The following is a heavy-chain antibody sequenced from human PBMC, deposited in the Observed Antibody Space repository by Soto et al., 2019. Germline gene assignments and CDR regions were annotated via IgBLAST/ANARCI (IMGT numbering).Heavy chain of an antibody. CDR1: GYTFTGYY. D-gene: IGHD3-3*01. V-gene: IGHV1-2*04. J-gene: IGHJ6*02. Sequence: ASVKVSCKASGYTFTGYYMHWVRQAPGQGLEWMGWINPNSGGTNYAQKFQGWVTMTRDTSISTAYMELSRLRSDDTAVYYCARGAGRSDFWSGYYPDGGYYYYYGMDVWGQGTTVTVSS. CDR2: INPNSGGT. CDR3: ARGAGRSDFWSGYYPDGGYYYYYGMDV.